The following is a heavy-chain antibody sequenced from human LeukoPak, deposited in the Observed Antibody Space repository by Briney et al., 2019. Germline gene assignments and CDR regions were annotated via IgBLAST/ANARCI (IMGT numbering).Heavy chain of an antibody. Sequence: GGSLRLSCAASGFTVSSNYMSWVRQAPRKGVEWVSVIYSGGSTYYADSVKGRFTISRDNSKNTLYLQMNSLRAEDTAVYYCARGVDEGAFDIWGQGTMVTVSS. CDR2: IYSGGST. V-gene: IGHV3-53*01. CDR3: ARGVDEGAFDI. CDR1: GFTVSSNY. J-gene: IGHJ3*02.